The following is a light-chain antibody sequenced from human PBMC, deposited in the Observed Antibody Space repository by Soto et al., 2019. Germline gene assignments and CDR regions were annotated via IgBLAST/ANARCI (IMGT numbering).Light chain of an antibody. CDR2: WAS. J-gene: IGKJ1*01. Sequence: DIVMTQSPDSLAVSLGERATINCKSSQSILYNSNNKNYLAWYQQKPGQPPKLLITWASARDSGVPDRFSGGGSGTDFDLTISSLQADDVAVYYCQQYDSLPHTFGQGTKVEIK. V-gene: IGKV4-1*01. CDR3: QQYDSLPHT. CDR1: QSILYNSNNKNY.